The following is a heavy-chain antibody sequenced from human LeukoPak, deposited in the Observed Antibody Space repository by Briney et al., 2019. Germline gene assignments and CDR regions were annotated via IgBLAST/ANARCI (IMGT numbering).Heavy chain of an antibody. Sequence: SETLSLTCTVSGGSVSSGSYYWSWIRQPPGKGLEWIGYIYYSGSTNYNPSLKGRVTISADTSKNQFSLKLSSVTAADTAVYYCARVRSWGFDIWGQGTMVTVSS. CDR1: GGSVSSGSYY. CDR2: IYYSGST. CDR3: ARVRSWGFDI. J-gene: IGHJ3*02. V-gene: IGHV4-61*01. D-gene: IGHD3-16*01.